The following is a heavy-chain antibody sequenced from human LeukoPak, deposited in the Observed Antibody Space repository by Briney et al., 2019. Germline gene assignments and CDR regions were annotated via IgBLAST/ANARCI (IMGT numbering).Heavy chain of an antibody. Sequence: PGRSLRLSCAASGFTFSSYGMHWVRQAPGKGLEWVAVIWYDGSNKYYADSVKGRFTIPRDNSKNTLYLQMNSLRAEDTAVYYCARAMVRGATADYWGQGTLVTVSS. V-gene: IGHV3-33*01. J-gene: IGHJ4*02. CDR1: GFTFSSYG. CDR2: IWYDGSNK. D-gene: IGHD3-10*01. CDR3: ARAMVRGATADY.